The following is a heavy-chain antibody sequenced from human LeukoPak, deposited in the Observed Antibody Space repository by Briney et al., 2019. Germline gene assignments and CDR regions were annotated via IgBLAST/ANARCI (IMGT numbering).Heavy chain of an antibody. J-gene: IGHJ4*02. D-gene: IGHD6-13*01. CDR2: IYSGGST. V-gene: IGHV3-66*01. CDR1: GFTLNSNY. CDR3: ARAGQQLDY. Sequence: AGGSLRLSCSASGFTLNSNYMSWVRPAPGKGLEWVSVIYSGGSTYYADSVKGRFTISRDNSKNTPYLQMNSLRAEDTAVYYCARAGQQLDYWGQGTLVTVSS.